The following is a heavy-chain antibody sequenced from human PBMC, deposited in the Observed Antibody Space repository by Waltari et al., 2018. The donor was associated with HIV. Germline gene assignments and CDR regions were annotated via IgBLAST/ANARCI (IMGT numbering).Heavy chain of an antibody. CDR1: GFKFDDYA. V-gene: IGHV3-9*01. Sequence: EVQLVESVVGLLQPASSLRLSCAASGFKFDDYAMHWVRQPPGKGLEWVSSISWHSIRITYADSVRGRFTISRDNAKKSLYLQMDSLRPEDTALYYCTRGPMYNWFDPWGQGTLVTVSS. D-gene: IGHD3-10*01. J-gene: IGHJ5*02. CDR3: TRGPMYNWFDP. CDR2: ISWHSIRI.